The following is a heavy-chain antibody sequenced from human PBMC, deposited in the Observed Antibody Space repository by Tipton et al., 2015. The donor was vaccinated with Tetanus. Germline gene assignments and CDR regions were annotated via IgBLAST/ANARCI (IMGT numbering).Heavy chain of an antibody. CDR1: GYILNNYW. CDR2: IYPGDSDT. D-gene: IGHD2-8*01. J-gene: IGHJ4*02. Sequence: QLVQSGGEVKKPGESLKISCKGSGYILNNYWIGWVRQNPGKGLEWMGIIYPGDSDTRYSQSFQGWGTISVDKSINSAYLQWSSLKASDTSMFYCARAHCTDGVCNFDFWGQGALVTVAS. V-gene: IGHV5-51*01. CDR3: ARAHCTDGVCNFDF.